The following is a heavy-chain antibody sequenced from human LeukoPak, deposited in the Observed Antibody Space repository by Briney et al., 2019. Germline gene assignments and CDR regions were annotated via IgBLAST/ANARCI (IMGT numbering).Heavy chain of an antibody. CDR3: ARQLSSWPIDY. CDR1: GDSISSSSYF. Sequence: SETLSPTCTISGDSISSSSYFWGWIRQSPGKGLEWIGTIYYSGTTYYNPSLKSQVTISADTSKKQFFLKLTSVTAADTAVYYCARQLSSWPIDYWGQGTLVTVSS. V-gene: IGHV4-39*01. J-gene: IGHJ4*02. D-gene: IGHD6-13*01. CDR2: IYYSGTT.